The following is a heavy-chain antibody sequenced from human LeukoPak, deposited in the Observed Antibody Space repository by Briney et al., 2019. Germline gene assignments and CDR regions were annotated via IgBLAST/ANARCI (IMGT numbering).Heavy chain of an antibody. CDR1: GYTLTELS. Sequence: GASVKVSCKVSGYTLTELSMHWVRQAPGKGLEWMGGFDPEDGETIYAQKFQGRVTMTEDTSTDTAYMELSSLRSEDTAVYYCARDRRGYSYGANWFDPWGQGTLVTVSS. V-gene: IGHV1-24*01. J-gene: IGHJ5*02. CDR2: FDPEDGET. CDR3: ARDRRGYSYGANWFDP. D-gene: IGHD5-18*01.